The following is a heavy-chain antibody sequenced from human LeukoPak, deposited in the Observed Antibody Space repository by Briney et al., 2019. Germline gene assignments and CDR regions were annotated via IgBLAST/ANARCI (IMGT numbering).Heavy chain of an antibody. Sequence: GRSLRLSCAASGFTFSSYAMHWVRQAPGKGLEWVAVIPYDGSNKYYADSVKGRFTISRDNSRDTLYLQMNSLKPEDTAVYYCAKQIYGNYVPGRAAFDYWGQGTLVIVSS. D-gene: IGHD4-11*01. CDR2: IPYDGSNK. CDR1: GFTFSSYA. J-gene: IGHJ4*02. V-gene: IGHV3-30-3*02. CDR3: AKQIYGNYVPGRAAFDY.